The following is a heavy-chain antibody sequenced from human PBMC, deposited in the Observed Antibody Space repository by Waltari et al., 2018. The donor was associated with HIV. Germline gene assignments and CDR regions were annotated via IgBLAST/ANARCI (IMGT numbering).Heavy chain of an antibody. V-gene: IGHV4-39*01. CDR1: VGSISSSGNY. J-gene: IGHJ6*02. CDR3: ARSDKGYNFYFGMDV. CDR2: IYYSGNT. Sequence: QLQLQESGPGLVKPSETLSLTCTVSVGSISSSGNYWSWIRQPPGKGLEWIGNIYYSGNTYYNPSLKSRLSISVDTSKNQFSLKMTSVTDADTAVYYCARSDKGYNFYFGMDVWGQGTSVTVSS. D-gene: IGHD2-15*01.